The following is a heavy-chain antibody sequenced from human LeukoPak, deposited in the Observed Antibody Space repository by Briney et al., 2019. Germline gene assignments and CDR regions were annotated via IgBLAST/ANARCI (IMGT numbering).Heavy chain of an antibody. Sequence: GGSLRLSCAASGFTFSSYSMNWVRQAPGKGLEWVSSISSSSSYIYYADSVKGRFTISRDNSKNTLYLQMNSLRAEDTAVYYCAKGSTMIVVVMFAFDYWGQGTLVTVSS. CDR3: AKGSTMIVVVMFAFDY. CDR2: ISSSSSYI. D-gene: IGHD3-22*01. V-gene: IGHV3-21*04. CDR1: GFTFSSYS. J-gene: IGHJ4*02.